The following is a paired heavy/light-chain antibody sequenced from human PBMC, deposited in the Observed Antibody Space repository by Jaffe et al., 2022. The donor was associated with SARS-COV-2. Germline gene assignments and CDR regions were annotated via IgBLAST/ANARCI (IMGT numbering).Light chain of an antibody. CDR1: QNILFGPANNNY. Sequence: DIVMTQSPDFLAVSLGERATINCKSSQNILFGPANNNYLAWYQQKAGQSPKLLIYWASTRESGVPDRFSASGSGTDFTLVISSLQAEDVAVYYCQQYYSTPYTFGQGTRLEIK. J-gene: IGKJ2*01. V-gene: IGKV4-1*01. CDR3: QQYYSTPYT. CDR2: WAS.
Heavy chain of an antibody. V-gene: IGHV3-23*04. CDR1: GFTFSSYA. D-gene: IGHD2-8*02. CDR3: ARRGDSTGFWADY. J-gene: IGHJ4*02. CDR2: ITSRGDST. Sequence: DVRLVESGGGLVQPGGSLRISCAASGFTFSSYAMNWVRQSPGKGLEWISGITSRGDSTYDADSVRGRFTISRDNSKNTLYLQMNSLRAEDTAIYYCARRGDSTGFWADYWGQGTLVTVSS.